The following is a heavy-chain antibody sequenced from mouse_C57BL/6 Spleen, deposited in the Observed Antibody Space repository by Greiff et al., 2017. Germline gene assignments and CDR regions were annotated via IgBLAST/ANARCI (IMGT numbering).Heavy chain of an antibody. V-gene: IGHV14-4*01. D-gene: IGHD3-2*02. CDR2: IDPENGDT. J-gene: IGHJ4*01. Sequence: EVQGVESGAELVRPGASVKLSCTASGFNIKDDYMHWVKQRPEQGLEWIGWIDPENGDTEYASKFQGKATITADTSSNTAYLQLSSLTSEDTAVYYCTRDSSGPLAMDYWGQGTSVTVSS. CDR1: GFNIKDDY. CDR3: TRDSSGPLAMDY.